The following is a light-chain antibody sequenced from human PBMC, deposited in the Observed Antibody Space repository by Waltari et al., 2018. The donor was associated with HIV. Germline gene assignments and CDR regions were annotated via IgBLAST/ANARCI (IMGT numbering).Light chain of an antibody. Sequence: QSVLTQPPSVSGAPGQRVTISCTGSSSNIGAGYDVHWYQQLPGTAPNLLIYGTSNRPSGGPDRFSGSKSGTSASLAITGLQAEDEADYYCQSYDSSLSGVFGGGTKLTVL. V-gene: IGLV1-40*01. CDR3: QSYDSSLSGV. CDR2: GTS. CDR1: SSNIGAGYD. J-gene: IGLJ3*02.